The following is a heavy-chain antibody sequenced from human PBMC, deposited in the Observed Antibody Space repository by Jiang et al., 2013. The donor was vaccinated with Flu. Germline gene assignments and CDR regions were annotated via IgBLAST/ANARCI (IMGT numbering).Heavy chain of an antibody. CDR2: INPSGGWT. J-gene: IGHJ4*02. Sequence: SGAEVKKSGASVRVSCKASGYTLINYYMYWVRQAPGQGLEWMGLINPSGGWTNYAQKFQGRVTMTRDTSTSTVYMALSSLRSEDTAVYYCARAKACGGDCYYFDYWGQGTLVTISS. V-gene: IGHV1-46*01. D-gene: IGHD2-21*02. CDR3: ARAKACGGDCYYFDY. CDR1: GYTLINYY.